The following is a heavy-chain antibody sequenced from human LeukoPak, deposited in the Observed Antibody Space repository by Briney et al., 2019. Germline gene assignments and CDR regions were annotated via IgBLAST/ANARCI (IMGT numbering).Heavy chain of an antibody. Sequence: PSETLSLTCAVYGGSFSGYYWSRIRQPPGKGLEWIGEINHSGSTNYNPSLKSRVTISVDTSKNQFSLKLSSVTAADTAVYYCARVRAYYDSSGYQAYNWFDPWGQGTLVTVSS. CDR2: INHSGST. J-gene: IGHJ5*02. V-gene: IGHV4-34*01. CDR3: ARVRAYYDSSGYQAYNWFDP. CDR1: GGSFSGYY. D-gene: IGHD3-22*01.